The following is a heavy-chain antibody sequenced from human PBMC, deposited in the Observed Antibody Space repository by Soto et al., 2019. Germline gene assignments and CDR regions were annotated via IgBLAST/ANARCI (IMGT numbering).Heavy chain of an antibody. Sequence: PSETLSLTCAVSGASIGTNNWWSLVRQPPGKGLEWIGEVYHSGTTNCNPSLKSRVTISIDKSKNQFSLTLTSMTAADTALYYCAVPGRGDFDYWSQGTLVTVS. D-gene: IGHD5-12*01. J-gene: IGHJ4*02. CDR1: GASIGTNNW. CDR2: VYHSGTT. V-gene: IGHV4-4*02. CDR3: AVPGRGDFDY.